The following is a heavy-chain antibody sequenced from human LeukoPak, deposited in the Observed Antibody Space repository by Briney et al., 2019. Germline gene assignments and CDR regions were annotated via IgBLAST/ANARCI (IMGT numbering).Heavy chain of an antibody. J-gene: IGHJ4*02. V-gene: IGHV1-24*01. D-gene: IGHD6-19*01. CDR2: FDPEDGET. CDR3: ATDRAVAAPFDY. CDR1: GYTLTELS. Sequence: ASVKLSCKVSGYTLTELSMHWVRQAPGKGLEWMGGFDPEDGETIYAQKFQGRVTMTEDTSTDTAYMELSSLRSEDTAVYYCATDRAVAAPFDYWGQGTLVTVSS.